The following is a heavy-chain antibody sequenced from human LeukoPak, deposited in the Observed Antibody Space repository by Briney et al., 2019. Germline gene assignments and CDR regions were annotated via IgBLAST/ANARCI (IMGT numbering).Heavy chain of an antibody. D-gene: IGHD3-16*02. Sequence: PGGSLRLSCAASGFTFSDYYMSWIRQAPGKGLEWVSAISGSGGSTYYADSVKGRFTISRDNSKNTLYLQMNSLRAKDTAVYYCAKGYDYVWGSYRYMDYWGQGTLVTVSS. CDR1: GFTFSDYY. CDR3: AKGYDYVWGSYRYMDY. V-gene: IGHV3-23*01. J-gene: IGHJ4*02. CDR2: ISGSGGST.